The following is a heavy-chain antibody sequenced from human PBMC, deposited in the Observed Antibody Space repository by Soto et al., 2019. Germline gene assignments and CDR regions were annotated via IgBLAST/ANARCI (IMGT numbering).Heavy chain of an antibody. CDR2: ISPIFGTA. CDR1: GGTFSSYA. CDR3: ARRSGQAAPLMFDP. Sequence: QVQLVQSGAEVKKPGSSVKVSCKASGGTFSSYAISWVRQAPGQGLEWMGGISPIFGTANYAQKFQGRVTITADESTSTAYMELSSLRSEDTAVYYCARRSGQAAPLMFDPWGQGTLVTVSS. D-gene: IGHD6-6*01. J-gene: IGHJ5*02. V-gene: IGHV1-69*01.